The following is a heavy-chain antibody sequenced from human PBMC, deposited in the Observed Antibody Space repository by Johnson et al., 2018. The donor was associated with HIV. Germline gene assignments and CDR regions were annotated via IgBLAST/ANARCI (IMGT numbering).Heavy chain of an antibody. Sequence: QVQLLESGGGVVQPGGSLRLSCAASGFTFSGSGMHWVRQSPGKGLEWVAVISYDGSNKYYTESVKGRFTISRDNSKNMLHLEMNSLRPEDTALYYCAKDRNWGASGAFDIWGQGTMVTVS. V-gene: IGHV3-30*18. D-gene: IGHD7-27*01. J-gene: IGHJ3*02. CDR1: GFTFSGSG. CDR3: AKDRNWGASGAFDI. CDR2: ISYDGSNK.